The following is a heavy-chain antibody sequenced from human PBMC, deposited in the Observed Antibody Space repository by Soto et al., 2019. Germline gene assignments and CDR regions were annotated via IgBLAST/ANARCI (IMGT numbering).Heavy chain of an antibody. CDR1: GFTFSSYA. Sequence: EVQLLESGGGLVQPGGSLRLSCAASGFTFSSYAMSWVRQAPGKGLEWVSAISGSGGSTYYADSVKGRFTISRDNSKNTLYLQMNSLRAEDTAVYYCARPYSSSWYGNDYWGQGTLVTVSS. J-gene: IGHJ4*02. CDR2: ISGSGGST. CDR3: ARPYSSSWYGNDY. D-gene: IGHD6-13*01. V-gene: IGHV3-23*01.